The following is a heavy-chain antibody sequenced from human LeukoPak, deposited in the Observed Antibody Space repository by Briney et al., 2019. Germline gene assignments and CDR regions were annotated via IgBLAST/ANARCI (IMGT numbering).Heavy chain of an antibody. Sequence: ASVKVSCKASGYTFTGYYMHWVRQAPGQGLEWMGWINPNSGGTNYAQKFQGRVTMTRDTSISTAYMELSRLRSEDTAVYYCARDGSYGHNLDPWGQGTLVTVSS. V-gene: IGHV1-2*02. CDR2: INPNSGGT. D-gene: IGHD1-26*01. J-gene: IGHJ5*02. CDR3: ARDGSYGHNLDP. CDR1: GYTFTGYY.